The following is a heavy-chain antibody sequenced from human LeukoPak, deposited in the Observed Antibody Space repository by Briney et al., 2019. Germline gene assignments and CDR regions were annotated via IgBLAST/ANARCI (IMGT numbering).Heavy chain of an antibody. J-gene: IGHJ4*02. CDR1: GGSFSGYY. CDR2: INHSGST. D-gene: IGHD3-3*01. Sequence: SETLSLTCAVYGGSFSGYYWSWIRQPPGKGLEWIGEINHSGSTNYNPSLKSRVTISVDTSKNQFSLKLSSVTAADTAVYYCARGSPRFLEWPNYGGEDYWGQGTLVTVSS. CDR3: ARGSPRFLEWPNYGGEDY. V-gene: IGHV4-34*01.